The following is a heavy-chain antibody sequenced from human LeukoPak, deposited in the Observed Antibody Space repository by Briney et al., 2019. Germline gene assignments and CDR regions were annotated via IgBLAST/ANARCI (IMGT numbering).Heavy chain of an antibody. CDR1: GFTFSSYS. D-gene: IGHD3-16*01. CDR2: ITGSGGST. Sequence: GGSLRLSCAASGFTFSSYSMKWVRQAPGKGLEWVSGITGSGGSTYYADSAEGRFTISRDNARRTLFLQMNRLRAEDTAVYYCVKESWRGPQLDHWGQGTLVTVSS. J-gene: IGHJ4*02. V-gene: IGHV3-23*01. CDR3: VKESWRGPQLDH.